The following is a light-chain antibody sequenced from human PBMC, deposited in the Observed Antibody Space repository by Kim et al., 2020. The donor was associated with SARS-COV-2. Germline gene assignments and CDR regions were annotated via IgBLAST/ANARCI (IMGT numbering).Light chain of an antibody. CDR3: QQLNSYPIT. J-gene: IGKJ4*01. V-gene: IGKV1-9*01. CDR2: AAS. CDR1: QGISTF. Sequence: DIQLTQSPSFLSASVGDRVTITCRASQGISTFLAWFQQKPGKAPKLLIYAASTLQSGVPSRFGGSGSGTEFTLTISSLQPEDLATYYCQQLNSYPITFGGGTKVDIK.